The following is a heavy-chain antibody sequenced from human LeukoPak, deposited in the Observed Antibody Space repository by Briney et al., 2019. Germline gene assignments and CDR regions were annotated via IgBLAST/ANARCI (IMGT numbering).Heavy chain of an antibody. CDR2: MNPNSGNT. J-gene: IGHJ4*02. CDR1: GYTFTSYD. V-gene: IGHV1-8*01. CDR3: ARGLIAMAGFDY. D-gene: IGHD6-19*01. Sequence: ASVTVSCKASGYTFTSYDINWVRQAPGQGLEWMGWMNPNSGNTGYAQKFQGRVTMTRNTSISTAYMELSSLRSEDTAVYYCARGLIAMAGFDYWGQGTLVTVSS.